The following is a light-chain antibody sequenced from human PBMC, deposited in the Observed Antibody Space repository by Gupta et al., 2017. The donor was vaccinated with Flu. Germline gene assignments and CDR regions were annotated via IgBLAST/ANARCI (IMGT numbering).Light chain of an antibody. V-gene: IGKV1-16*01. J-gene: IGKJ4*01. Sequence: ITCRASQGIRNYLDWFQQKPGKAPESLIFAASSLQSGVPSRFSGSGSGTDFTLTISSLQPEDFATYYCQQYYSFPPTFGRGTKVEI. CDR1: QGIRNY. CDR3: QQYYSFPPT. CDR2: AAS.